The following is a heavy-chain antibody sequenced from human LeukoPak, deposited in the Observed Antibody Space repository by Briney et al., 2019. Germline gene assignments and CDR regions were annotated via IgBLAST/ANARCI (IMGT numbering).Heavy chain of an antibody. CDR3: ARASYDILTGYYIGY. V-gene: IGHV3-30*04. Sequence: GGSLRLSCAASGFTFSSYAMHWVRQAPGKGLEWVAVISYDGSNKYYADSVKGRFTISRDNSKNTLYLQMNSLRAEDTAVYYCARASYDILTGYYIGYWGQGTLVTVSS. CDR1: GFTFSSYA. D-gene: IGHD3-9*01. CDR2: ISYDGSNK. J-gene: IGHJ4*02.